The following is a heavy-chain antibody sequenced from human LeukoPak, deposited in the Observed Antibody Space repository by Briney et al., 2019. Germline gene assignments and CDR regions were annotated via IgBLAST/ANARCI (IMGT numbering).Heavy chain of an antibody. CDR2: IREDGTEI. D-gene: IGHD2-15*01. J-gene: IGHJ4*02. CDR3: ARGVYSIDY. V-gene: IGHV3-7*01. CDR1: GFTFSSHW. Sequence: GGSLKLSCAASGFTFSSHWMNWVGQAPGKGLEWVANIREDGTEIYYMDSVKGRLTISRDNAKNSLYLQMNSLRAEDTAVYYCARGVYSIDYWGQGTLVTVSS.